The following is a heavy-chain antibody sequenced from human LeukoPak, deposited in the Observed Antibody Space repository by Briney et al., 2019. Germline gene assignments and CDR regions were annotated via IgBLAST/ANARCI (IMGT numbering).Heavy chain of an antibody. Sequence: SVKVSCKASGGTFSNYAINWVRQAPGQGLEWMGRITPILGLINYAQKFQGRVTITADKSTSTGYMEVTGLRSDDTAIHYCARGRGSRTGYNGDYLDYWGQGTLVTVSS. CDR1: GGTFSNYA. J-gene: IGHJ4*02. CDR2: ITPILGLI. CDR3: ARGRGSRTGYNGDYLDY. V-gene: IGHV1-69*04. D-gene: IGHD5-18*01.